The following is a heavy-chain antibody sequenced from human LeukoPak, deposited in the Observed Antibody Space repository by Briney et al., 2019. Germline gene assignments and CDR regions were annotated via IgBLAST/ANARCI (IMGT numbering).Heavy chain of an antibody. D-gene: IGHD4-11*01. V-gene: IGHV3-43D*03. CDR1: GFTFDDYA. CDR2: ISWDGGST. CDR3: ARDARTVTLDY. Sequence: GGSLRLSCAASGFTFDDYAMHWVRQAPGKGLEWVSLISWDGGSTYYADSVKGRFTISRDNAKNSLYLQMNSLRAEDTAVYYCARDARTVTLDYWGQGTLVTVSS. J-gene: IGHJ4*02.